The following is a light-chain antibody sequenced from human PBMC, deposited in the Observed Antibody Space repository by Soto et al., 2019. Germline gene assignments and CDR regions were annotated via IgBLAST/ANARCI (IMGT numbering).Light chain of an antibody. Sequence: EIVLTQSPGTLSLSPGERGTLSCRASQRVSSSYLAWYQQKPGQAPRLLIYGVYTRAPGIPDRFRGSGSGTDFTLTIKRLEPEDFAVYYCHQYGSSPRTFGQGTKVEIK. V-gene: IGKV3-20*01. J-gene: IGKJ1*01. CDR3: HQYGSSPRT. CDR2: GVY. CDR1: QRVSSSY.